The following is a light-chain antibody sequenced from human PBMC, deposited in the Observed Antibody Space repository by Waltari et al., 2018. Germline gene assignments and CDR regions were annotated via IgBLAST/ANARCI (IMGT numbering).Light chain of an antibody. CDR2: EVS. Sequence: QSALTQPASVSGSPGQSITISCTGTTSDVGGYTYVSWHQQHPGKAPKLIIFEVSYRPLGVSNRFSGSKSGNTASLTISGLQPDDEADYYCSSYTSTTDLVFGGGTKVTVL. CDR3: SSYTSTTDLV. CDR1: TSDVGGYTY. J-gene: IGLJ3*02. V-gene: IGLV2-14*01.